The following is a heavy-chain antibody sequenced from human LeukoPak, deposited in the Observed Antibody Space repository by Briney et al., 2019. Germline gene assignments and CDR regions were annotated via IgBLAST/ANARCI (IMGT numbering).Heavy chain of an antibody. J-gene: IGHJ4*02. CDR2: IKEDGSAK. CDR1: GFTFSNYW. D-gene: IGHD5-18*01. V-gene: IGHV3-7*01. Sequence: PGGSLRLSCAASGFTFSNYWMSWVRQAPGKGLEWVANIKEDGSAKYYVDSVKGRFTISRDNAKTSLYLQMNSLRAEDTAVYYCARHLSGVTGYTYGRGIDYWGQGTLVTVSS. CDR3: ARHLSGVTGYTYGRGIDY.